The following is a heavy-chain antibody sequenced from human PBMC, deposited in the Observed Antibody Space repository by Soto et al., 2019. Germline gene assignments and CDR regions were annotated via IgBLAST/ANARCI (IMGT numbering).Heavy chain of an antibody. Sequence: VQLQESGPGLARPSGTVTLTCDVSGVSINSGNWWSWVRQSPGKGLEWIGEVYRDGSATYHPSLERRVTLSVDPYKNRYSLRLSSVTAADTAIDYLARLVYDSRLNYLYFDSWGQGMLVTVAS. V-gene: IGHV4-4*02. D-gene: IGHD3-22*01. CDR1: GVSINSGNW. J-gene: IGHJ4*02. CDR2: VYRDGSA. CDR3: ARLVYDSRLNYLYFDS.